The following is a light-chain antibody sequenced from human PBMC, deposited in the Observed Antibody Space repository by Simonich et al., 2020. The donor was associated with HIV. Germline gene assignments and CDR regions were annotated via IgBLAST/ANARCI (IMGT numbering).Light chain of an antibody. J-gene: IGKJ1*01. V-gene: IGKV2-30*01. CDR2: EVS. CDR3: MQGTHWPRT. Sequence: DVVMTQSPLSLPVTLGQPASISCRSSQSLVNSDVNTSLTWFQQRPGQSPRRLIYEVSNRDSGVPDRFSGSGSGTDFTLKISRVEAEDVGVYYCMQGTHWPRTFGQGTKVEIK. CDR1: QSLVNSDVNTS.